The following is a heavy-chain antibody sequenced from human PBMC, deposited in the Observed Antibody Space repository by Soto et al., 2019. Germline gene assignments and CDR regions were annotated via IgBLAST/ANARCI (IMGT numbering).Heavy chain of an antibody. CDR2: INAGNGNT. J-gene: IGHJ5*02. D-gene: IGHD2-2*01. Sequence: ASVKVSCKASGYTFTSYAMHWVRQAPGQRLEWMGWINAGNGNTKYSQKFQGRVTITRDTSASTANMELSSLRSEDTAVYYCASSPEGGSTSPIHNWFDPWGQGTLVTVSS. V-gene: IGHV1-3*01. CDR3: ASSPEGGSTSPIHNWFDP. CDR1: GYTFTSYA.